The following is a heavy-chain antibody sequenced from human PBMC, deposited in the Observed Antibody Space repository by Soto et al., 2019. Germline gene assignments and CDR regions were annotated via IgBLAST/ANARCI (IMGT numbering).Heavy chain of an antibody. CDR2: INDSGNI. D-gene: IGHD3-10*01. V-gene: IGHV4-34*01. J-gene: IGHJ6*03. CDR3: ARGLILCFGELSRRGGYYYYMDV. Sequence: QVQLQQWGAGLLKPSETLSLTCAVYGGSFSGYQCTWIRQTPGKGLEWIGEINDSGNINYNPSLKSRVTILVDTAKKQISLKLSSVTAADTAVYYCARGLILCFGELSRRGGYYYYMDVWGKGTPVTVSS. CDR1: GGSFSGYQ.